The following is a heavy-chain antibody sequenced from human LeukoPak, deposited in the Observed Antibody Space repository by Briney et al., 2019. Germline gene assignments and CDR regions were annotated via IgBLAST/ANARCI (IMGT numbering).Heavy chain of an antibody. Sequence: PSETLSLTCAVSGGSVSSSNWWNWVRQPPGKGLEWIGEIYHSGSTNYNPSLKSRVTISVDKSKNQFSLKLSSVTAADTAVYYCARTMGITMVRGMGWFDPWGQGTLVTVSS. CDR3: ARTMGITMVRGMGWFDP. V-gene: IGHV4-4*02. D-gene: IGHD3-10*01. J-gene: IGHJ5*02. CDR1: GGSVSSSNW. CDR2: IYHSGST.